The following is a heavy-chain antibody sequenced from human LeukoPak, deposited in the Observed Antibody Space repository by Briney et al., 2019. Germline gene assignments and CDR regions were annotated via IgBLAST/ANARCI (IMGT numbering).Heavy chain of an antibody. CDR1: GGTFISYA. CDR2: IIPILGIA. V-gene: IGHV1-69*04. J-gene: IGHJ4*02. D-gene: IGHD4-23*01. Sequence: GSSVKVSCKASGGTFISYAISWVRQAPGQGLEWMGRIIPILGIANYAQKFQGRVTITADKSTSTAYMELSSLRSEDTAVYYCARDRDYGGNGDFDYWGQGTLVTVSS. CDR3: ARDRDYGGNGDFDY.